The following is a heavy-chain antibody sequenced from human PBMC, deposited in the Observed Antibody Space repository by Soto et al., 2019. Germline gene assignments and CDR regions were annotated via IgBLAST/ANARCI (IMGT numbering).Heavy chain of an antibody. V-gene: IGHV1-18*04. CDR1: GYTFTSYG. CDR3: ARGSRRGGRVEHSYGMDV. CDR2: ISAYNGNT. J-gene: IGHJ6*02. Sequence: VASVKVSCKASGYTFTSYGISWVRQAPGQGLEWMGWISAYNGNTNYAQKLQGRVTMTTDTSTSTAYMELRSLRSDDTAVYYCARGSRRGGRVEHSYGMDVWGQGTTVTVSS. D-gene: IGHD3-3*01.